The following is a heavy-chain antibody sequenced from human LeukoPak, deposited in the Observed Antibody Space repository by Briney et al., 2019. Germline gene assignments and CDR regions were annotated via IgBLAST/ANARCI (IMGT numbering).Heavy chain of an antibody. J-gene: IGHJ4*02. CDR1: GFTFSSYA. D-gene: IGHD2-2*01. V-gene: IGHV3-23*01. CDR2: ISGSGGRT. CDR3: AKVAIGGIVVVPAATDY. Sequence: GGSLRLSCAASGFTFSSYAMSWVRQAPGKGLEWVSAISGSGGRTYYADSVKGRFTISRDNSKNTVYLQMNSLRAEDTAVYYCAKVAIGGIVVVPAATDYWGQGTLVTVSS.